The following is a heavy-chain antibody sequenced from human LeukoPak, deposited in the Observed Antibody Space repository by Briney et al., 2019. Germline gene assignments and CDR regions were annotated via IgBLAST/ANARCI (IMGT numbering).Heavy chain of an antibody. CDR2: ISGSGDST. CDR1: GFTVSSNY. V-gene: IGHV3-23*01. CDR3: AKNEATVSTTLDY. J-gene: IGHJ4*02. D-gene: IGHD4-11*01. Sequence: PGGSLRLSCAASGFTVSSNYMSWVRQAPGKGLEWISAISGSGDSTYYADSVKGRFTVSRDNSKNTLYLQMNSLRAEDTAVYYCAKNEATVSTTLDYWGQGTLVTVSS.